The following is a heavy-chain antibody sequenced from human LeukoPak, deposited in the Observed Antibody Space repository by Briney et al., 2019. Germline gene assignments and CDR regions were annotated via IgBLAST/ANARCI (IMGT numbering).Heavy chain of an antibody. V-gene: IGHV1-2*02. D-gene: IGHD3-22*01. CDR1: GYTFTGYY. Sequence: GASVKVSCKASGYTFTGYYMHWVRQAPGQGLEWMGWINPNSGGTNYAQKFQGRVTMTRDTSISTAYVELSRLRSDDTAVYYCARVLYYYDSSGYYYFDYWGQGTLVTVSS. J-gene: IGHJ4*02. CDR3: ARVLYYYDSSGYYYFDY. CDR2: INPNSGGT.